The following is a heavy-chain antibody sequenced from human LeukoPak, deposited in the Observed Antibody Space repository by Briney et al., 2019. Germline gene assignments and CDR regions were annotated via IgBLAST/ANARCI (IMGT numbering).Heavy chain of an antibody. CDR3: AAGGLSGYDSFYFDY. CDR1: AFTFSTYS. V-gene: IGHV3-33*01. D-gene: IGHD5-12*01. Sequence: QPGRSLRLSCVASAFTFSTYSMHWVRQAPGKGLEWVAGIWYDGSNKDYADSVKGRFTISRDNSKNTLYLQMNSLRAEDTAVYYCAAGGLSGYDSFYFDYWGQGTLVTVSS. J-gene: IGHJ4*02. CDR2: IWYDGSNK.